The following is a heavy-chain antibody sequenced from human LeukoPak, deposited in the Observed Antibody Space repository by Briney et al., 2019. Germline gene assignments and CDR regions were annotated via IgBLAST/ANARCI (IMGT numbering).Heavy chain of an antibody. D-gene: IGHD2-15*01. CDR2: MNPNSGNT. CDR1: GYTFTSYD. V-gene: IGHV1-8*01. Sequence: ASVKVSCKASGYTFTSYDISWVRQATGQGLEWMGWMNPNSGNTGYAQKFQGRVTMTRNTSISTAYMELSSLRSEDTAVYYCARAPYCSGGSCDYWYFDLWGRGTLVTVSS. CDR3: ARAPYCSGGSCDYWYFDL. J-gene: IGHJ2*01.